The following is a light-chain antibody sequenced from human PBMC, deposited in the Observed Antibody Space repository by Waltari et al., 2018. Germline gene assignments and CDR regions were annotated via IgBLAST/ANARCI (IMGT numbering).Light chain of an antibody. J-gene: IGKJ4*01. V-gene: IGKV3-20*01. CDR2: GAS. CDR1: QSVSSSY. CDR3: QLYGSSSLT. Sequence: EIVLTQSPGTLSLYPGERATISCRASQSVSSSYLAWYQQKPGQAPRVLIYGASSRATGIPDRFMGSGSGTDFTLTSSRLEPEDFAVYYCQLYGSSSLTFGGGTNVEIK.